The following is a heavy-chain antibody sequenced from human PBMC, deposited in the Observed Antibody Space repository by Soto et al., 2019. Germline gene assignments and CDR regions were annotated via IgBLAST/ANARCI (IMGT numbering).Heavy chain of an antibody. CDR3: ARDGGCGYDGNYGDYSFDY. V-gene: IGHV5-10-1*04. D-gene: IGHD5-12*01. CDR2: FDPPDSYT. Sequence: GESPNPPCNGSGYRYTSCGFSWVRQLAGKGLEWMVRFDPPDSYTHYSQPFQGQVTIPADKSIRTAYLQRSDLQACGSPVHVCARDGGCGYDGNYGDYSFDYWGQGTLVTVSS. CDR1: GYRYTSCG. J-gene: IGHJ4*02.